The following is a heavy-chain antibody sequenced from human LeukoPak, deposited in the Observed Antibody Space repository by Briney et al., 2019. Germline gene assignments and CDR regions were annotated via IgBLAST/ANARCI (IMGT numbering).Heavy chain of an antibody. V-gene: IGHV3-30*02. CDR2: IRSDGSIE. D-gene: IGHD2-15*01. Sequence: GGSLRLSCAASGFSFSTYGMHWVRQAPGKGLEWVAFIRSDGSIEYYADSVKGRFTISRDNSENMLYLQMNSLKPEDTAVYCCAKDVPAAYFDYWGQGTLVSVSS. CDR1: GFSFSTYG. CDR3: AKDVPAAYFDY. J-gene: IGHJ4*02.